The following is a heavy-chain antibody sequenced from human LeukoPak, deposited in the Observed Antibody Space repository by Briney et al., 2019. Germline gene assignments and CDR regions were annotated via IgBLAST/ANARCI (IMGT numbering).Heavy chain of an antibody. V-gene: IGHV3-23*01. Sequence: GGSLRLSCAASGFSFSNYPMTWVRQAPGKGLAWVSTISGSGDNTYYADSVKGRFTIFRDNSKNTLYLQMNDLRAEDTAVYYCATGSSRIFNDWGQGTLVTVSS. CDR1: GFSFSNYP. D-gene: IGHD6-6*01. J-gene: IGHJ4*02. CDR2: ISGSGDNT. CDR3: ATGSSRIFND.